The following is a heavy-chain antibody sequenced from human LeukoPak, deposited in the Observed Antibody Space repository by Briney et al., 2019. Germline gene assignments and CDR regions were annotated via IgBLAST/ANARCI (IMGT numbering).Heavy chain of an antibody. Sequence: TSSETLSLTCAVSGGSISSYCWSWIRQPPGKGVEWMGYIYYSGSTNYNPSLKSRVTISVDTSKNQFSLKLSSVTAADTAVYYCAAGYSSGWYDPIDYWGQGTLVTVSS. CDR2: IYYSGST. CDR1: GGSISSYC. CDR3: AAGYSSGWYDPIDY. V-gene: IGHV4-59*01. J-gene: IGHJ4*02. D-gene: IGHD6-19*01.